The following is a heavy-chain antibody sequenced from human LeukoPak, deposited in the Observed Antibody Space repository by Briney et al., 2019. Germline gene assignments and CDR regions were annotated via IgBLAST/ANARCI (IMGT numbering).Heavy chain of an antibody. Sequence: SETLSLTCTVSAGSISSGDYYWSWIRQPPGKGLEWIGYIYYSGSTYYNPSLKSRVTISVDTSKNQFSLKLSSVTAADTAVYYCARYLDCSGGSCYPTFDYWGQGTLVTVSS. CDR1: AGSISSGDYY. CDR3: ARYLDCSGGSCYPTFDY. D-gene: IGHD2-15*01. CDR2: IYYSGST. V-gene: IGHV4-30-4*02. J-gene: IGHJ4*02.